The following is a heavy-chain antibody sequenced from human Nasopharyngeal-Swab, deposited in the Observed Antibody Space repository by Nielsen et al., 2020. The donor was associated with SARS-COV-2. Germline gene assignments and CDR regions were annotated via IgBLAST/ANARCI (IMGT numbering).Heavy chain of an antibody. CDR1: GGSISSYY. J-gene: IGHJ4*02. D-gene: IGHD3/OR15-3a*01. CDR2: IHYSGST. V-gene: IGHV4-59*12. CDR3: VSERFVDWLPFDT. Sequence: SETLSLTCTVSGGSISSYYWSWIRQPQGKGPEWIGYIHYSGSTNYNPTLKSRVTLSVDTSKNQFSLKLNSVSAADTAVYYCVSERFVDWLPFDTWGQGTLVTVSS.